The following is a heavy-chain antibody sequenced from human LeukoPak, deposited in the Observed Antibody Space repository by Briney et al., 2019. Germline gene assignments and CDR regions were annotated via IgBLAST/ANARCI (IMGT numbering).Heavy chain of an antibody. Sequence: SETLSLTCTLSLDTLSIYSTNFGPQTPGRGLEWIGHISLGNTEYNPSLKSRVTISVDTSKNEFYLRLTSVTAADKSLYFCSRDKRHSYGNYFDPWSQGTLVSVSS. J-gene: IGHJ4*02. V-gene: IGHV4-59*12. CDR3: SRDKRHSYGNYFDP. D-gene: IGHD5-18*01. CDR1: LDTLSIYS. CDR2: ISLGNT.